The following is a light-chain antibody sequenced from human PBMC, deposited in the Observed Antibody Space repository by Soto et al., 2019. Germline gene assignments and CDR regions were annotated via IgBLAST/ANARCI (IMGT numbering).Light chain of an antibody. CDR3: MQGTHWPPT. CDR2: MVS. V-gene: IGKV2-30*01. J-gene: IGKJ1*01. Sequence: DVVLTQSPPSLPVTLGQPASISCRSSQSLVYRDGNTHLNWFQQRPGQSPRRLIYMVSTRDSGVPDRFSGSVSGTDFTLKISGVEAEDVGVYYCMQGTHWPPTFGQGTKVEIK. CDR1: QSLVYRDGNTH.